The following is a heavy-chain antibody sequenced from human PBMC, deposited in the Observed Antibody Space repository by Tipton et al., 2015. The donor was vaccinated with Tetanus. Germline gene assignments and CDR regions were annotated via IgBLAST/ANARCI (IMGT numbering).Heavy chain of an antibody. J-gene: IGHJ4*02. CDR1: GYIFTNYW. CDR2: IYPGDSDT. CDR3: ARAHCSDGVCNFDF. V-gene: IGHV5-51*01. D-gene: IGHD2-15*01. Sequence: VQLVQSGGEVKKPGESLKISCKGSGYIFTNYWIGWVRQKPGKGLEWMGIIYPGDSDTRYSPSFQGQVTISVDKSVITAYLQWSSLKGSDTSVFYCARAHCSDGVCNFDFWGQGALVTVAS.